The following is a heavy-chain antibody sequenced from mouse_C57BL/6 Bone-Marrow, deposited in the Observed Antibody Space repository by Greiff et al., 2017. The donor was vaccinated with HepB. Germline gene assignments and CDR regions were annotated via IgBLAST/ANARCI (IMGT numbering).Heavy chain of an antibody. V-gene: IGHV3-6*01. J-gene: IGHJ4*01. CDR1: GYSITSGYY. D-gene: IGHD1-1*01. Sequence: EVKLMESGPGLVKPSQSLSLTCSVTGYSITSGYYWNWIRQFPGNKLEWMGYISYDGSNNYNPSLKNRISITRDTSKNQFFLKLNSVTTEDTATYYCAREALLLRFWDYAMDYWGQGTSVTVSS. CDR2: ISYDGSN. CDR3: AREALLLRFWDYAMDY.